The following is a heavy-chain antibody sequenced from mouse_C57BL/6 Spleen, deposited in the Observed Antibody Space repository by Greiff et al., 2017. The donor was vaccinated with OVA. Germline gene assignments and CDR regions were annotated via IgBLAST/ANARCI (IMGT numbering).Heavy chain of an antibody. CDR3: ARYYYDFYYYAMDY. Sequence: EVQRVESGGGLVQPGGSLSLSCAASGFTFTDYYMSWVRQPPGKALEWLGFIRNKANGYTTEYSASVKGRFTISRDNSQSILYLQMNALRAEDSATYYCARYYYDFYYYAMDYWGQGTSVTVSS. CDR2: IRNKANGYTT. J-gene: IGHJ4*01. D-gene: IGHD2-4*01. V-gene: IGHV7-3*01. CDR1: GFTFTDYY.